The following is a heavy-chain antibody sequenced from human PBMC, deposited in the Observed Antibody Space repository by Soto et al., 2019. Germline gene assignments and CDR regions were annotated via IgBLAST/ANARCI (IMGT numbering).Heavy chain of an antibody. D-gene: IGHD1-26*01. CDR2: ISGSGGST. CDR3: AKPGIVGVRYYYGMDV. V-gene: IGHV3-23*01. Sequence: GSLRLSCAASGFTFSSYAMSWVRQAPGKGLEWVSAISGSGGSTYYADSVKGRFTISRDNSKNTLYLQMNSLRAEDTAVYYCAKPGIVGVRYYYGMDVWGQGTTVTVSS. J-gene: IGHJ6*02. CDR1: GFTFSSYA.